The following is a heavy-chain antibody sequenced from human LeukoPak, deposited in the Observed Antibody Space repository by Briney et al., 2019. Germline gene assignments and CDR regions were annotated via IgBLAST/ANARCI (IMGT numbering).Heavy chain of an antibody. CDR2: ISGSGTVT. J-gene: IGHJ6*04. Sequence: PGGSLRLSCAASGFTFSSYEMNWVRQAPGKGLEWISYISGSGTVTHYADSVEGRFTISRDNTKNSLYLQMNSLRGEGTAVYYCARDGTPSYSTGWVYMDVWGKGTTVTISS. CDR1: GFTFSSYE. V-gene: IGHV3-48*03. D-gene: IGHD6-25*01. CDR3: ARDGTPSYSTGWVYMDV.